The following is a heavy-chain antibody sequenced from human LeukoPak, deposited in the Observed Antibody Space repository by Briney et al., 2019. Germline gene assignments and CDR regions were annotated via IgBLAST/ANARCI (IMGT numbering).Heavy chain of an antibody. Sequence: SETLSLTCTVSGGSISSYYWSWIRQPPGKGLEWIGYIYYSGSTNYNPSLKSRVTISVDTSKNQFPLKLSFVTAADTAVYYCAREFLGYCSSTSCFGAFDIWGQGTMVTVSS. D-gene: IGHD2-2*01. CDR1: GGSISSYY. CDR2: IYYSGST. J-gene: IGHJ3*02. CDR3: AREFLGYCSSTSCFGAFDI. V-gene: IGHV4-59*01.